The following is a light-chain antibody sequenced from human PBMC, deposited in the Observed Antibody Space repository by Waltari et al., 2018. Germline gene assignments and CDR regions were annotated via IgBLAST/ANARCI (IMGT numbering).Light chain of an antibody. CDR2: GKN. Sequence: SSELTQDPGVSVALGQTVRITWQGDSIRTSSESWFKQKPGQAPALVIYGKNNRPSGIPDRFSASSSGSTASLTIIGAQAEDEADYYCHSRDSSGDVLIGGGTKLTAL. J-gene: IGLJ2*01. CDR3: HSRDSSGDVL. CDR1: SIRTSS. V-gene: IGLV3-19*01.